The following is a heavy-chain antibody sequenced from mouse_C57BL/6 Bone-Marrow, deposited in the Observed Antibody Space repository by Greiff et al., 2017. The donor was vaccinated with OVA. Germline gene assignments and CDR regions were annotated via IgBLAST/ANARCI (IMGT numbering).Heavy chain of an antibody. CDR1: GYTFTDYY. D-gene: IGHD2-4*01. CDR3: AIMITTGYFDY. V-gene: IGHV1-26*01. Sequence: EVQLQQSGPELVKPGASVKISCKASGYTFTDYYMNWVKQSHGKSLEWIGDINPNNGGTSYNQKFKGKATLTVDKSSSTAYMELLSLTSEDSAVYYCAIMITTGYFDYWGQGTTLTVSA. J-gene: IGHJ2*01. CDR2: INPNNGGT.